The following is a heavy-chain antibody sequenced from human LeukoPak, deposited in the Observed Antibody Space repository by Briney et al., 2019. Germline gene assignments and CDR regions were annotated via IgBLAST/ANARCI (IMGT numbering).Heavy chain of an antibody. CDR3: ARGENKKHFDY. CDR2: INPNSGGT. D-gene: IGHD2/OR15-2a*01. J-gene: IGHJ4*02. Sequence: RASVKVSCKASGYTFTGYYMHSVRQAPGQGLEWMGWINPNSGGTNYAQKFQGWVTMTRDTSISTAYMELSRLRSDDTAVYYCARGENKKHFDYWGQGTLVIVSS. V-gene: IGHV1-2*04. CDR1: GYTFTGYY.